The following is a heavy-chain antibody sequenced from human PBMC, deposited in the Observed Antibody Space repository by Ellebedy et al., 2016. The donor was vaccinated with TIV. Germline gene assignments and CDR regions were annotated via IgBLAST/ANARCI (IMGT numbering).Heavy chain of an antibody. CDR2: IYTSGST. CDR1: GGSISSYY. CDR3: ARSLTYYDILRQGGYYMDV. D-gene: IGHD3-9*01. J-gene: IGHJ6*03. V-gene: IGHV4-4*07. Sequence: GSLRLSXTVSGGSISSYYWSWIRQPAGKGLEWIGRIYTSGSTNYNPSLKSRVTMSVDTSKNQFSLKLSSVTAADTAVYYCARSLTYYDILRQGGYYMDVWGKGTTVTVSS.